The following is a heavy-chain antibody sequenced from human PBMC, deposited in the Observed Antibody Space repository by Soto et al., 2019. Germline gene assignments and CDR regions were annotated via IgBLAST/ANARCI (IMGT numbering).Heavy chain of an antibody. CDR1: GGSISSYY. J-gene: IGHJ4*02. V-gene: IGHV4-59*01. Sequence: ETLSLTCTVSGGSISSYYWSWIRQPPGKGLEWIGYIYYSGSTNYNPSLKSRVTISVDTSKNQFSLKLSSVTAADTAVYYCARGPLRYFDWSRPFDYCGQGTLVTVSS. D-gene: IGHD3-9*01. CDR3: ARGPLRYFDWSRPFDY. CDR2: IYYSGST.